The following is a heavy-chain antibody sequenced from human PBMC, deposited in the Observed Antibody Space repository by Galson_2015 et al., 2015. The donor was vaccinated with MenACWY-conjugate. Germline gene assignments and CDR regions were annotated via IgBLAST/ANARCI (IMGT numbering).Heavy chain of an antibody. CDR2: IKQDGSDK. D-gene: IGHD3-10*01. CDR1: GFTFSNYW. V-gene: IGHV3-7*01. J-gene: IGHJ6*03. Sequence: SLRLSCAASGFTFSNYWMTWVRQAPGKGLEWVANIKQDGSDKYYVDSMKGRFTISRDNAKHSLYLQMNSLRAEDTAVYYCARVRAQYGSGSFYSSSMSSYYYYYMDVWGKGTTVTVSS. CDR3: ARVRAQYGSGSFYSSSMSSYYYYYMDV.